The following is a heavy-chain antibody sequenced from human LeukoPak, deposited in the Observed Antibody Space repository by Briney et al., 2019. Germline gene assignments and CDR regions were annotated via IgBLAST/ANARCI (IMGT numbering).Heavy chain of an antibody. V-gene: IGHV4-59*08. CDR3: ARLVVVPAATDASYYYYMDV. J-gene: IGHJ6*03. CDR2: IYYSGST. D-gene: IGHD2-2*01. CDR1: GGSISSYY. Sequence: PSETLSLTCTVSGGSISSYYWSWIRQPPGKGLEWIGYIYYSGSTNYNPSLKSRVTISVDTSKNQFSLKLSSVTAADTAVYYCARLVVVPAATDASYYYYMDVWGKGTTVTVSS.